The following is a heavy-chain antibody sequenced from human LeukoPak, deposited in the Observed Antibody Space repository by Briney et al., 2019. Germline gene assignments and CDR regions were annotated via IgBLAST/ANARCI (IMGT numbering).Heavy chain of an antibody. D-gene: IGHD3-22*01. V-gene: IGHV3-23*01. CDR1: GFTFSSYA. J-gene: IGHJ4*02. CDR2: ISASGAIT. CDR3: ANDVGSGYYYGFDY. Sequence: GGTLRPSCSASGFTFSSYAMSWVRQAPGKGLEWVSGISASGAITYYADSVKGRFTVSRDNSKNTLYLQMNSLRAEDTAVYYCANDVGSGYYYGFDYWGQGTLVTVSS.